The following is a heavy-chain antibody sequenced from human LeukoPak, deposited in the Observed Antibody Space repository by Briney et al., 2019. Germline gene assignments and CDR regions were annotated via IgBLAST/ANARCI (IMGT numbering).Heavy chain of an antibody. CDR2: INPNSGGA. J-gene: IGHJ5*02. CDR3: ARDIREYSSSSWFDP. CDR1: GYTFTGYY. D-gene: IGHD6-6*01. V-gene: IGHV1-2*02. Sequence: ASVKVSCKASGYTFTGYYMHWVRQAPGQGLEWMGWINPNSGGANYAQKFQGRVTMTRDTSISTAYMELSRLRSDDTAVYYCARDIREYSSSSWFDPWGQGTLVTVSS.